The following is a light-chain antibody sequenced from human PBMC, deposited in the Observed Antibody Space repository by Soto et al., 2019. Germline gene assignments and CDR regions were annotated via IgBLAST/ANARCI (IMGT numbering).Light chain of an antibody. CDR3: QSYDSSLSGYV. Sequence: QAVVTQPPSVSGAPGQRVTISCTGSSSNIGAGYDVHWYQQLPGTAPKLLIYGNSNRPSGVPDRFSGSKSGTSASLAITGLQAEDEADYYCQSYDSSLSGYVFGTGTKGTVL. CDR1: SSNIGAGYD. CDR2: GNS. J-gene: IGLJ1*01. V-gene: IGLV1-40*01.